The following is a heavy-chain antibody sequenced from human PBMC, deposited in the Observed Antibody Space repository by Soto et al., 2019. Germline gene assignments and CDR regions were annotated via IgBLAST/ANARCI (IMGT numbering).Heavy chain of an antibody. V-gene: IGHV4-4*02. Sequence: QVRLQESGPGLLKPSGTLSLACVVSGGSISGDYWWTWVRHSPGKGLEWLGEIFHSGSTNSNPSLQLRVTLSVDKSMREFSLNLTSVTAADTAVYYCARGDSASYLREGLGYYYVMDIWGQGPTVTVSS. J-gene: IGHJ6*02. D-gene: IGHD1-26*01. CDR3: ARGDSASYLREGLGYYYVMDI. CDR2: IFHSGST. CDR1: GGSISGDYW.